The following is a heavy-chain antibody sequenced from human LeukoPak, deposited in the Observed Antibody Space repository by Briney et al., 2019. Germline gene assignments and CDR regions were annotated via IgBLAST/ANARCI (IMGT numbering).Heavy chain of an antibody. CDR2: IYYSGST. J-gene: IGHJ5*02. D-gene: IGHD3-22*01. Sequence: ASETLSLTCTVSGGSISSGGYYWSWLRQHPGKGLEWIGYIYYSGSTYYNPSLKSRVTISVDTSKNQFSLKLSSVTAADTAVYYCAREYYDSSGSPNWFDPWGQGTLVTVSS. V-gene: IGHV4-31*03. CDR3: AREYYDSSGSPNWFDP. CDR1: GGSISSGGYY.